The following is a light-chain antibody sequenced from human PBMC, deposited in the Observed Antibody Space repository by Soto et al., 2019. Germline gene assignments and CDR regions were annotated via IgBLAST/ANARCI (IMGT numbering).Light chain of an antibody. CDR3: QEYFQWPPGM. J-gene: IGKJ1*01. CDR1: QFVSTR. Sequence: TQSPVTVSASPGECICLXWRASQFVSTRLAWYQQRPGQVPRLLIYDAYTRALGISARFSGSGSGTESTLTISSLQSEDFALYYCQEYFQWPPGMFGPGTKVDIK. V-gene: IGKV3-15*01. CDR2: DAY.